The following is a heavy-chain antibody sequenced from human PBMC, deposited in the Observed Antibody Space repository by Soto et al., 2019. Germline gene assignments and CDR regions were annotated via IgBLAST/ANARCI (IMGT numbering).Heavy chain of an antibody. V-gene: IGHV1-18*01. CDR2: ISAYNGNS. CDR1: GYVFASYG. J-gene: IGHJ4*02. CDR3: ARGFSAGKGSPPDF. D-gene: IGHD6-13*01. Sequence: QVHLVQSGAEVKKPGASVKVSCKASGYVFASYGVSWVRQAPGQGLEWMGWISAYNGNSNYAQNFQGRVTMTTDTSTSTAYMELRSLRSDDTALYYCARGFSAGKGSPPDFWGQGSLVTVSS.